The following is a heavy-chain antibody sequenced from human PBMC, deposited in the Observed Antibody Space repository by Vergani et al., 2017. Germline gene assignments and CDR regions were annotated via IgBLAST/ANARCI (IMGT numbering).Heavy chain of an antibody. CDR3: AIGSSREVIAAGQLQFSPLDY. D-gene: IGHD2-2*01. V-gene: IGHV1-69*06. Sequence: QVQLVQSGAEVKKPGSSVKVSCKASGGTFSSYAISWVRQAPGQGLEWMGGIIPIFGTANYAQKFQGRVTITADKSTSTAYMELSSLRSEDTAVYYCAIGSSREVIAAGQLQFSPLDYWGQGTLVTVSS. CDR2: IIPIFGTA. CDR1: GGTFSSYA. J-gene: IGHJ4*02.